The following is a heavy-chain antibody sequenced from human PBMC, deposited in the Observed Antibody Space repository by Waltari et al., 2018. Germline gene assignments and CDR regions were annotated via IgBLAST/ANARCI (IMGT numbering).Heavy chain of an antibody. CDR2: INGDGSVA. V-gene: IGHV3-74*01. D-gene: IGHD5-18*01. Sequence: EVQLVESGGGLFQPGGSLRISCAASGFTFSTYWMHWVRQAPGQGLEWVSDINGDGSVASYAYAVKGRFTISRDNAQNTAYLEMNSLSVEDTAVFYCATLNSYGFDHWGQGTLVTVSS. CDR3: ATLNSYGFDH. CDR1: GFTFSTYW. J-gene: IGHJ4*02.